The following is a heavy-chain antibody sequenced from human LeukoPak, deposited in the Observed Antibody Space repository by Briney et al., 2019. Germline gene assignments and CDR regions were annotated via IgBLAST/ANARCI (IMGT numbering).Heavy chain of an antibody. CDR2: ISNSGDTV. CDR3: ARGSPMNL. J-gene: IGHJ6*02. Sequence: PGGSLRLSCVTSGFTFSRYDMNWVRQAPGKGLEWVSYISNSGDTVYYAESVKGRLSISRDNAKNSVYLQMNSLRVEDTAVYYCARGSPMNLWGQGTTVTVSS. CDR1: GFTFSRYD. V-gene: IGHV3-48*03.